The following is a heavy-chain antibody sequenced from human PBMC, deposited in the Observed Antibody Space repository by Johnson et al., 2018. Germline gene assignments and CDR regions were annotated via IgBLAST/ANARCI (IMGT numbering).Heavy chain of an antibody. Sequence: QVQLVQSGGGVVQPGRSLRLSCAASGFTFSSYGMHWVRQAPGKGLEWVAVISSDGSNGYYADSVKGRFTISRDNSKNTLYLQMNSLRAEDTAGYYCAKDPVGRYYYGSGSYYMDVWGKGTTVTVSS. CDR2: ISSDGSNG. V-gene: IGHV3-30*18. CDR3: AKDPVGRYYYGSGSYYMDV. J-gene: IGHJ6*03. CDR1: GFTFSSYG. D-gene: IGHD3-10*01.